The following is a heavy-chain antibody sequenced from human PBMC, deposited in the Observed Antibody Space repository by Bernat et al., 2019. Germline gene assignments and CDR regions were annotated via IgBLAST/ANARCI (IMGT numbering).Heavy chain of an antibody. CDR3: ARDAPGYCSGGSCYSGWYFDL. Sequence: QVQLQESGPGLVKPSQTLSLTCTVSGGSISSGGYYWSWIRQHPGKGLEWIGYIYYSGSTYYNPSLKSRVTISVDTSKNQFSLKLSSVTAADMAVYYCARDAPGYCSGGSCYSGWYFDLWGRGTLVTVSS. J-gene: IGHJ2*01. CDR1: GGSISSGGYY. CDR2: IYYSGST. D-gene: IGHD2-15*01. V-gene: IGHV4-31*03.